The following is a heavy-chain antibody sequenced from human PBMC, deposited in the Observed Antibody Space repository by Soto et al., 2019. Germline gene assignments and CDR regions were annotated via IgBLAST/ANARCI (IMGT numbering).Heavy chain of an antibody. D-gene: IGHD6-6*01. J-gene: IGHJ5*02. V-gene: IGHV5-10-1*01. Sequence: PGEPLKISCQDSVYEFTTKWISWVRQMPGKGLEWVGRVAPRDSYTDYNPSFRGHVIISVDRSVSTVYLEWSSLKASDSATYYCVRHSSKTVAARGPLDPWGQGTHVTVYS. CDR2: VAPRDSYT. CDR1: VYEFTTKW. CDR3: VRHSSKTVAARGPLDP.